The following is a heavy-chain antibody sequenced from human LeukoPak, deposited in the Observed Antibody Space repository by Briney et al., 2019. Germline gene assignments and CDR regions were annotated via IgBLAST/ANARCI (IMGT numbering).Heavy chain of an antibody. CDR3: ARGSTTAYYYYDYSYV. Sequence: KPGGSLRLSCAASGFTLSRYSMNWVRQAPGKGLEWVSCISSSSSYIYYADSVKGRFTISRDNAKNSLHLQMNSLRAEDTAVHYCARGSTTAYYYYDYSYVCGEGATVTVSS. CDR1: GFTLSRYS. D-gene: IGHD2/OR15-2a*01. CDR2: ISSSSSYI. V-gene: IGHV3-21*01. J-gene: IGHJ6*03.